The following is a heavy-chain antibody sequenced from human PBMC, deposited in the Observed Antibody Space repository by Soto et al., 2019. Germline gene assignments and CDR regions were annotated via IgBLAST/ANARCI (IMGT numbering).Heavy chain of an antibody. CDR2: IYYSGST. CDR3: ARPENDYYTAMDY. V-gene: IGHV4-59*08. Sequence: SETLSLTCTVSGVSISSYYWSWIRQPPGKGLEWIGYIYYSGSTNYNPSLKSRVTISADTSKNQFSMRLSSVTAADTAVYYCARPENDYYTAMDYGAQGPPVTVSS. CDR1: GVSISSYY. J-gene: IGHJ4*02. D-gene: IGHD3-3*01.